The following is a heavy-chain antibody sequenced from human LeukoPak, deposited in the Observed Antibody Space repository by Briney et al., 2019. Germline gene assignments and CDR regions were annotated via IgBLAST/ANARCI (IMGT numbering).Heavy chain of an antibody. V-gene: IGHV1-2*02. CDR2: INPNSGGT. J-gene: IGHJ6*03. CDR3: ARTAWGSSWYQDHYYYYYMDV. Sequence: ASVKVSCKASGYTFTGYYMHWVRQAPGQGLEWMGWINPNSGGTNYAQKFQGRVTMTRDTSISTAYMELSRLRSDDTAVYYCARTAWGSSWYQDHYYYYYMDVWGKGTTVTVSS. D-gene: IGHD6-13*01. CDR1: GYTFTGYY.